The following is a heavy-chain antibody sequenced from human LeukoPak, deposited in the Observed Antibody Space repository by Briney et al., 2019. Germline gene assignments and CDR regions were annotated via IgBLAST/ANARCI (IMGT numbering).Heavy chain of an antibody. V-gene: IGHV3-74*01. CDR3: TRVFAGDEYSSSGY. Sequence: PGGSLRLSCAASGFTFSRYYMHWVRQAPGKGLVWVSRINSDGSGTTYADSVKGRFTVSRDNAKNTLYLQMNSLRVKDTAMYYCTRVFAGDEYSSSGYWGQGTLATVSS. CDR1: GFTFSRYY. D-gene: IGHD6-13*01. J-gene: IGHJ4*02. CDR2: INSDGSGT.